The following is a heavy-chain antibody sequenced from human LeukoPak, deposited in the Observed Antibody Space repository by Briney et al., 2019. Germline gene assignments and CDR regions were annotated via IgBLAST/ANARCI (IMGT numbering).Heavy chain of an antibody. CDR3: ARGISSGWSRAVGY. V-gene: IGHV4-61*01. Sequence: SVTLSLTCTVSGGSVSSGSYYWSWIRQPPGKGLEWIGYIYYSGSTNYNPSLKSRVTISVDTSKNQFSLKLSSVTAADTAVYYCARGISSGWSRAVGYWGQGTLVTVSS. CDR1: GGSVSSGSYY. J-gene: IGHJ4*02. CDR2: IYYSGST. D-gene: IGHD6-19*01.